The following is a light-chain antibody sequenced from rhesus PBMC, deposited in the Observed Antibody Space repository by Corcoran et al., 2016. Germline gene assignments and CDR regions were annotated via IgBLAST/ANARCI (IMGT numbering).Light chain of an antibody. CDR1: TTNIGAYKW. CDR3: CSYGGANTFV. J-gene: IGLJ6*01. V-gene: IGLV2-32*02. CDR2: EVN. Sequence: QPALTQPPSVSGSPGQSVTISCTGTTTNIGAYKWVSWYQKHPVTAPKVLIYEVNERPSGVSDRFSGSKSGNTASLTISGVQAEDEAEYFCCSYGGANTFVFGTGTKLTVL.